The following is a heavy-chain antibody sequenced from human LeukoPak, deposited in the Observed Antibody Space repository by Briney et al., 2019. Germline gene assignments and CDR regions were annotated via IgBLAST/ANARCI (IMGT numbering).Heavy chain of an antibody. CDR2: INHSGST. Sequence: SETLSLTCTVSGYSISSGYYWSWIRQPPGKGLEWIGEINHSGSTNYNPSLKSRVTISVDTSKNQFSLKLSSVTAADTAVYYCARGLISIDYWGQGTLVTVSS. CDR3: ARGLISIDY. CDR1: GYSISSGYY. D-gene: IGHD2-15*01. V-gene: IGHV4-38-2*02. J-gene: IGHJ4*02.